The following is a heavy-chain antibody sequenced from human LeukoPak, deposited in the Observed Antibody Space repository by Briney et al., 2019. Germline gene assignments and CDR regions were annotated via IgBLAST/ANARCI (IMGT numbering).Heavy chain of an antibody. CDR2: IYYSGST. V-gene: IGHV4-59*08. Sequence: SETLSLTCTVSGGSISSYYWSWIRQPPGKGLEWIGYIYYSGSTNYNPSLKSRVTISVDTSKNQFSLKLSSVTAADTAVHYCARLLPLSPDAFDIWGQGTMVTVSS. CDR3: ARLLPLSPDAFDI. D-gene: IGHD2-21*02. J-gene: IGHJ3*02. CDR1: GGSISSYY.